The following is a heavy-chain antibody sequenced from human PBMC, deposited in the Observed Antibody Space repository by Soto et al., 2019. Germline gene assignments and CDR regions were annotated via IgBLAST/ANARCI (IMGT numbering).Heavy chain of an antibody. D-gene: IGHD6-13*01. CDR3: AHRRLAAAGPPFDY. CDR1: GFSLSTSGVG. CDR2: IYWDDDE. Sequence: SGPTLVNPTQTLTLTCTFSGFSLSTSGVGVGWIRQPPGKALEWLALIYWDDDERYSPSLKSRLTITKDTSKNQVVLTMTNMDPVDTATYYCAHRRLAAAGPPFDYWGQGTLVTVSS. J-gene: IGHJ4*02. V-gene: IGHV2-5*02.